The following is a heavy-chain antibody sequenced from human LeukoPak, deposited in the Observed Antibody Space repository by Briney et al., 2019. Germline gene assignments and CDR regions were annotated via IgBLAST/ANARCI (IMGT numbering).Heavy chain of an antibody. CDR1: GFTFGYYE. J-gene: IGHJ3*02. CDR2: ISSSSSYI. CDR3: ARAHIRTYDAFDI. Sequence: GGSLRLSCATSGFTFGYYEMNWVRQAPGKGLEWVSSISSSSSYIYYADSVKGRFTISRDNAKNSLYLQMNSLRAEDTAVYYCARAHIRTYDAFDIWGQGTMVTVSS. V-gene: IGHV3-21*01.